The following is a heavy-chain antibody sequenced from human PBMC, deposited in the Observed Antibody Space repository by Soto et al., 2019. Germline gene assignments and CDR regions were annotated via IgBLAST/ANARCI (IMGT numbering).Heavy chain of an antibody. CDR2: IYYSGST. Sequence: QVQLQESGPGLVKPSETLSLTCTVSGGSVSSGSYYWSWIRQPPGKGLEWIGYIYYSGSTNYNPSLKSRVTISVDTSKNQFSLKLSSVTAADTAVYYCARAPSPYYDSSGYYWNYWGQGTLVTVSS. D-gene: IGHD3-22*01. CDR1: GGSVSSGSYY. J-gene: IGHJ4*02. V-gene: IGHV4-61*01. CDR3: ARAPSPYYDSSGYYWNY.